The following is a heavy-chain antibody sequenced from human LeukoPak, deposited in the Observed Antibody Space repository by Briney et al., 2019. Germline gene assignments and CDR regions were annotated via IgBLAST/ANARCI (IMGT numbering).Heavy chain of an antibody. CDR3: ADPTVANF. J-gene: IGHJ4*02. CDR1: GFTFSNYA. CDR2: ISGSGRHI. V-gene: IGHV3-23*01. Sequence: GGSLRLSCAGSGFTFSNYAMSWVRQAPGKGLEWVSAISGSGRHIYYADSVKGRFTISRDNSKKTVYLQMNSLRAEDTAVYYCADPTVANFWGQGTLVTVSS. D-gene: IGHD4-11*01.